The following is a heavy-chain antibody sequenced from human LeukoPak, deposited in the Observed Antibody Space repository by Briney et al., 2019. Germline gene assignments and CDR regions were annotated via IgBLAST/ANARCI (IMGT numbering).Heavy chain of an antibody. V-gene: IGHV4-39*07. J-gene: IGHJ4*02. CDR1: GGSISSSSYY. CDR2: MYSSGST. Sequence: SETLSLTCTVSGGSISSSSYYWGWIRQPPGKGLEWIGSMYSSGSTYYNPSLKSRVTISVDTSKNQFSLKLSSVTAADTAVYYCARVGSDYFDYWGQGTLVTVSS. CDR3: ARVGSDYFDY.